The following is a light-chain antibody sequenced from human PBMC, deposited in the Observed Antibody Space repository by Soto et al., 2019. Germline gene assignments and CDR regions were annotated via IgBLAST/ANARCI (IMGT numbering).Light chain of an antibody. J-gene: IGKJ5*01. CDR2: DAS. CDR3: QQYNNWPPIT. CDR1: QSVRSK. V-gene: IGKV3-15*01. Sequence: EIVMTQSPGTLSVSRGERATLSCRASQSVRSKLAWYQQKPGQAPRLLIYDASTRATGIPARFSGSGSGTEFTLTISSLQSEDFAVYYCQQYNNWPPITFVQGTRLEIK.